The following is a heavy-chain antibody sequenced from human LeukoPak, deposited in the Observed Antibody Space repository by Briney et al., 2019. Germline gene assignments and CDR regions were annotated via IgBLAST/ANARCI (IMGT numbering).Heavy chain of an antibody. D-gene: IGHD3-10*01. CDR3: ARVDYGSGSYYYYYYYMDV. Sequence: PSETLSLTCTVSGGSISSYSWNWIRQPPGKGLEWIGYIYYSGRTNYNPSLNGRVTISVDTSKNQFSLKLSSVTAADTAVYYCARVDYGSGSYYYYYYYMDVWGKGTTVTISS. CDR2: IYYSGRT. CDR1: GGSISSYS. J-gene: IGHJ6*03. V-gene: IGHV4-59*01.